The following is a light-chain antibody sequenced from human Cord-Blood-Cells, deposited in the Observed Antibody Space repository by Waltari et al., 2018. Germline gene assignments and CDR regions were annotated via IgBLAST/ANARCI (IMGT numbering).Light chain of an antibody. V-gene: IGKV3-11*01. Sequence: EIVLTQSPATLSLSPGERATLSCRASQSVSSYLAWYQQKPGQAPGLLIYDASNRATGIPARFSGSGSGTDFTLTISSLEPEDFAVYYCQQRSLFGQGTRLEIK. CDR2: DAS. CDR1: QSVSSY. J-gene: IGKJ5*01. CDR3: QQRSL.